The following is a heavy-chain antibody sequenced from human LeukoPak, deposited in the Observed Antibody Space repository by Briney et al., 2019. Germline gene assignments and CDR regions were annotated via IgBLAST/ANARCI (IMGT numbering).Heavy chain of an antibody. J-gene: IGHJ4*02. Sequence: SETLSLTCTVSGDSISSSSYYWGWVRQPPGKGLEWIGSIYYSGSTYYNPSLKSRVTISVDTPKNQFSLKLSSVTAADTAVYYCARPVDSYFDYWGQGTLVTVSS. CDR1: GDSISSSSYY. CDR2: IYYSGST. CDR3: ARPVDSYFDY. V-gene: IGHV4-39*01. D-gene: IGHD3/OR15-3a*01.